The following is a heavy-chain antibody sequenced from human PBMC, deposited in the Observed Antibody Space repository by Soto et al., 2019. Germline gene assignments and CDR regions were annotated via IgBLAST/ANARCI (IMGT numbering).Heavy chain of an antibody. CDR1: GDSVTGNTAG. J-gene: IGHJ6*02. CDR3: ASGMFVRGAYYVDG. D-gene: IGHD3-10*01. Sequence: SQTLSLTCVIFGDSVTGNTAGWNWIRQSPSRGLEWLGRTYYRSKWYYDYAGSLKGRVTINPDTSRNQFSLQLKSVGPEDTAVYYWASGMFVRGAYYVDGWRQGTRVTVSS. CDR2: TYYRSKWYY. V-gene: IGHV6-1*01.